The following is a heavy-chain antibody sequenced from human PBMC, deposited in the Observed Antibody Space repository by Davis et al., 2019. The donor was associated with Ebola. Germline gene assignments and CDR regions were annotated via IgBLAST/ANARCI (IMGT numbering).Heavy chain of an antibody. D-gene: IGHD6-13*01. CDR1: GFTFSTYA. V-gene: IGHV3-23*01. CDR2: ISGSGYST. CDR3: AKEWTAAPGHHCDY. J-gene: IGHJ4*02. Sequence: PGGSLRLSCAASGFTFSTYAMNWVRQAPGKGLEWVSAISGSGYSTYYADSVKGRFTFSRDNSKNTLYLQMNSLRAEDTAVYYCAKEWTAAPGHHCDYWGLGTLVTVSS.